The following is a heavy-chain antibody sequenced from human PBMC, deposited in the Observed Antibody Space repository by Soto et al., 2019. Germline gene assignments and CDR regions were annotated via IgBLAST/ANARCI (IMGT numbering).Heavy chain of an antibody. D-gene: IGHD2-2*01. Sequence: EVQLLESWGSLVQPGGSLRLSCAASGFTFSDYAMSWVRQAPGKGLEWGSTITGSGGKTYNEDSVKGLVNISRDNYKYRLYLQTNSPSAEDTAEYCRATGGKDVAVVPATMGSLWASRWERPLRQIHYYYYMDVWGKGTTVNVSS. CDR3: ATGGKDVAVVPATMGSLWASRWERPLRQIHYYYYMDV. J-gene: IGHJ6*03. CDR2: ITGSGGKT. CDR1: GFTFSDYA. V-gene: IGHV3-23*01.